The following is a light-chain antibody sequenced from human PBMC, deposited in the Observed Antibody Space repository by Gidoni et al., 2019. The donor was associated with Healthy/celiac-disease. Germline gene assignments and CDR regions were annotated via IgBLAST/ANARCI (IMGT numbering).Light chain of an antibody. CDR2: QDS. CDR3: QAWDSSTACVV. CDR1: KLGDKY. V-gene: IGLV3-1*01. J-gene: IGLJ2*01. Sequence: SYELTQPPSVPVSPGQTASITCSGDKLGDKYACWYQQKPGQSPVLVIYQDSKRPSGIPERFSGSNSGNTATLTISGTQAMDEADYYCQAWDSSTACVVFGGGTKLTV.